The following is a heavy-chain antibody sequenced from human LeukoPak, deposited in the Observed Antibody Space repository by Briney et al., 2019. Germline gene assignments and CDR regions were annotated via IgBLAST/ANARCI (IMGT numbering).Heavy chain of an antibody. J-gene: IGHJ6*03. CDR2: IVPIFGIT. V-gene: IGHV1-69*05. CDR3: ARGIAARPPQNFYMDV. CDR1: GGTFSSYA. D-gene: IGHD6-6*01. Sequence: ASVKVSCKASGGTFSSYAISWVRQAPGQGLEWVGRIVPIFGITNYAQKFQGRITITTDESASTTYMELSSLGSEDTAVYYCARGIAARPPQNFYMDVWGKGTTVTVSS.